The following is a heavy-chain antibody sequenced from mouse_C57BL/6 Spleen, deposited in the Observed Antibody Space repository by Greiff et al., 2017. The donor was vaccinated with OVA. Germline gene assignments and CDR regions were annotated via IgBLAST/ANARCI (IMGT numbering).Heavy chain of an antibody. Sequence: QVQLQQPGAELVRPGSSVKLSCKASGYTFTSYWMHWVKQRPIQGLEWIGNIDPSDSGTHYNQKFKDKATLTVDKSSSTAYMQLSSLTSEDAAVYFCAREGLGGYFDYWGQGTTLTVSS. J-gene: IGHJ2*01. D-gene: IGHD4-1*01. CDR3: AREGLGGYFDY. CDR2: IDPSDSGT. V-gene: IGHV1-52*01. CDR1: GYTFTSYW.